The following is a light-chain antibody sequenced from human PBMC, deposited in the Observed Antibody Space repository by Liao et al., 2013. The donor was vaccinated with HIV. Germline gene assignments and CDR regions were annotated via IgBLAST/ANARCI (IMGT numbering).Light chain of an antibody. V-gene: IGLV3-1*01. Sequence: SYELTQPPSVSVSPGQTASITCSGDKLGHKYACWYQQRPGQSPVLVIYQDTKRPSGIPARFSGSNSGNTATLTISGTQAMDEADYYCQAWDSGSAVFGTGTKVTVL. CDR1: KLGHKY. CDR2: QDT. CDR3: QAWDSGSAV. J-gene: IGLJ1*01.